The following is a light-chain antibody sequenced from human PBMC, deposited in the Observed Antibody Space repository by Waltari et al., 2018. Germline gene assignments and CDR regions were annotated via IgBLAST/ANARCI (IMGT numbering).Light chain of an antibody. CDR2: GAS. CDR3: QQYNNWPPYPPYT. V-gene: IGKV3-15*01. CDR1: QSVSSN. J-gene: IGKJ2*01. Sequence: EIVMTQSPATLSVSPGERATLSCRASQSVSSNLAWYQQKPGQAPRLLIYGASTRATGIPARFSGSGSGTEFTLTISSMQSEDFAVYYCQQYNNWPPYPPYTFGQGTKLEIK.